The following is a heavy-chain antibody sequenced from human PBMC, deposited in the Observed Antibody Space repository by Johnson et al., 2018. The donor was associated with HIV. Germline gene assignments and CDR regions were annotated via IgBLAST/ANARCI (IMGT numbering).Heavy chain of an antibody. CDR2: ISGSGGST. CDR3: AKDGTMTWAFDI. V-gene: IGHV3-23*04. Sequence: VQLVESGGGLVQPGGSLRLSCAASGFTFSSYDMHWVRQATGKGLEWVSAISGSGGSTYYADSVKGRFTISRDNSKNTLYLQMNSLRAEDTAVYYCAKDGTMTWAFDIWGQGTMVTVSS. J-gene: IGHJ3*02. D-gene: IGHD1-7*01. CDR1: GFTFSSYD.